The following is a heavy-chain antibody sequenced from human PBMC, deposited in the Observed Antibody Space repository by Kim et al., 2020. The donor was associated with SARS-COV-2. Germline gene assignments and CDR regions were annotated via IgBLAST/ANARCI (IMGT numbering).Heavy chain of an antibody. D-gene: IGHD3-10*01. V-gene: IGHV3-23*01. CDR2: ISGSGGST. CDR3: AKGLEAQLTTMVDYYYYYGMDV. Sequence: GGSLRLSCAASGFTFSSYAMSWVRQAPGKGLEWVSAISGSGGSTYYADSVKGRFTISRDNSKNTLYLQMNSLRAEDTAVYYCAKGLEAQLTTMVDYYYYYGMDVWGQGTTVTVSS. CDR1: GFTFSSYA. J-gene: IGHJ6*02.